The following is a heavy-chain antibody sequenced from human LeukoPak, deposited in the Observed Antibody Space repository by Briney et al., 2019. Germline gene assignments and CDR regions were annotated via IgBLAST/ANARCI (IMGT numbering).Heavy chain of an antibody. CDR2: ISGSGGST. J-gene: IGHJ4*02. Sequence: GGSLRLSCEASGFTFSSYAMSWVRQAPGKGLEWVSAISGSGGSTYYADSVKGRFTISRDNSKNTLYLQMNSLRAEDTAVYYCARSGRGIAAAGIDYWGQGTLVTVSS. CDR3: ARSGRGIAAAGIDY. V-gene: IGHV3-23*01. D-gene: IGHD6-13*01. CDR1: GFTFSSYA.